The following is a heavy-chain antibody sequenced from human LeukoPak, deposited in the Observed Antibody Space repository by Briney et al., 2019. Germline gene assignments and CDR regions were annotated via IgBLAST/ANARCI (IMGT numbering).Heavy chain of an antibody. D-gene: IGHD1-26*01. CDR3: ARAGVVGATLRFDY. CDR2: VNPNSGNT. V-gene: IGHV1-8*01. CDR1: GYTFTSYD. Sequence: ASVKVSCKSSGYTFTSYDINWVRQATGQGLEWMGWVNPNSGNTGYAQTFQGRVTMTTNTSISTAYMELSRLRSDDTAVYYCARAGVVGATLRFDYWGQGTLVTVSS. J-gene: IGHJ4*02.